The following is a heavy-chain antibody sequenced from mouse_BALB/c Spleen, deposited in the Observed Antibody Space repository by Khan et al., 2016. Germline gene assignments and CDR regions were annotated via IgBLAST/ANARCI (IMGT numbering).Heavy chain of an antibody. V-gene: IGHV7-3*02. Sequence: EVELVESGGGLVQPGGSLRLSCATSGFTFTDYYMSWVRQPPGKALEWLGFIRNKANGYTTEYSASVKGRFTISRDNSQSILYLQMNTLRAEDSATYYCARDNYFDYWGQGTTLPVSS. J-gene: IGHJ2*01. CDR3: ARDNYFDY. CDR2: IRNKANGYTT. CDR1: GFTFTDYY.